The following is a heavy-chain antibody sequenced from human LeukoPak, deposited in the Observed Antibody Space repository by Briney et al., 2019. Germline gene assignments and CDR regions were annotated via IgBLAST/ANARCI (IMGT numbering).Heavy chain of an antibody. Sequence: SETLSLTSAVYGGSFSGYYWSWIRQPPGKGLEWIGEINHSGSTNSNPSLKSRVTISVDTSKNQFSLKLSSVTAADTAVYYCARTLREWLPYYFDYWGQGTLVTVSS. CDR1: GGSFSGYY. J-gene: IGHJ4*02. D-gene: IGHD6-19*01. CDR2: INHSGST. V-gene: IGHV4-34*01. CDR3: ARTLREWLPYYFDY.